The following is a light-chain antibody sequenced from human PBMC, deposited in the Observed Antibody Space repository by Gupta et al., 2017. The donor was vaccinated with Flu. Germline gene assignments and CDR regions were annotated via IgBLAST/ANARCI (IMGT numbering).Light chain of an antibody. CDR2: DIS. Sequence: EILLTQSPATLSLSPGERATLSCRASQTVDTYLNWYQQKPGQAPRLVIYDISISATGIPARFSGSGSGTDFTLTISSLEPEDFAVYYCQQRKSWPPTFGGGTKVEIK. CDR1: QTVDTY. J-gene: IGKJ4*01. CDR3: QQRKSWPPT. V-gene: IGKV3-11*01.